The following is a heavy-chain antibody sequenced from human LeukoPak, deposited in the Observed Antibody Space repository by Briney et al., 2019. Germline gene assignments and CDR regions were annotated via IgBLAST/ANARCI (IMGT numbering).Heavy chain of an antibody. D-gene: IGHD2-2*01. CDR3: ARWGSYCSSTSCYDRWFDP. CDR2: IDPNSGGT. V-gene: IGHV1-2*02. J-gene: IGHJ5*02. Sequence: ASVKVSCKASGYTFTGYYIHWVRQAPGQGLEWMGWIDPNSGGTNYAQNFQGRVTMTSDTSISTAYMELSSLRSEDTAVYYCARWGSYCSSTSCYDRWFDPWGQGTLVTVSS. CDR1: GYTFTGYY.